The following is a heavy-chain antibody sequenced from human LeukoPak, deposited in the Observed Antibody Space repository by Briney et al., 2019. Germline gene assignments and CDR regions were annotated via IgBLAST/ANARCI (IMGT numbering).Heavy chain of an antibody. J-gene: IGHJ3*01. V-gene: IGHV3-66*01. CDR2: LYTGGTT. D-gene: IGHD5-12*01. CDR1: GFTVSSNY. Sequence: GGSLRLSCAASGFTVSSNYMSWVRQDPGKGLEWVSVLYTGGTTYYADSVKGRFTISRDNSKNTVYLDMNSLRAEDTAVYYCARAVDIVATTPFDLWGQGTMVTVSS. CDR3: ARAVDIVATTPFDL.